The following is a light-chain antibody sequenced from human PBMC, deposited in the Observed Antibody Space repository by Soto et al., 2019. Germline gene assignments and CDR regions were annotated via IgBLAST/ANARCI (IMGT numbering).Light chain of an antibody. CDR2: GAF. J-gene: IGKJ1*01. CDR3: KQRYRWPRK. CDR1: ESLITKA. V-gene: IGKV3D-20*02. Sequence: EIVFTQSPGTLSLSPGETATVSCRATESLITKALAWYQQKPGQAPRLLIYGAFTRDAAIPDRFNGSGSGTDFALPISRLALEDFAVYFCKQRYRWPRKLGQGP.